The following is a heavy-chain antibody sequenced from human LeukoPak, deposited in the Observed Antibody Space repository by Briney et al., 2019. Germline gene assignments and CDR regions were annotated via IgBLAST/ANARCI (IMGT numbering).Heavy chain of an antibody. CDR2: INHSAGST. D-gene: IGHD3-22*01. Sequence: ASVLASFMASGYTFTTYYMHWVRQPPGQAREWMGIINHSAGSTSYLQKFQGRVTMTRDTSTSTVYMELSSLRSKDTAVYYCARVPRYDSSGYFFDYWGQGTLVTVSS. V-gene: IGHV1-46*01. CDR3: ARVPRYDSSGYFFDY. J-gene: IGHJ4*02. CDR1: GYTFTTYY.